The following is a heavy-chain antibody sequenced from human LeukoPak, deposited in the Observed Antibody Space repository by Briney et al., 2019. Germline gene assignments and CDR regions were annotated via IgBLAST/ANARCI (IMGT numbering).Heavy chain of an antibody. Sequence: SETLSLTCTVSGGSISSSSYYWGWIRQPPGKGLEWIGSIYYSGSTYYNPSLESRVTISVDTSKNQFSQKLSSVTAADTAVYYCARVSTWDVVPAALRVGYAFDIWGQGTMVTVSS. CDR1: GGSISSSSYY. D-gene: IGHD2-2*01. CDR2: IYYSGST. V-gene: IGHV4-39*07. J-gene: IGHJ3*02. CDR3: ARVSTWDVVPAALRVGYAFDI.